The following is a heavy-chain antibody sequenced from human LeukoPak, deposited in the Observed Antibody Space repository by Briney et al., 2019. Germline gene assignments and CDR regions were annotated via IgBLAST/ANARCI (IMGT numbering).Heavy chain of an antibody. Sequence: SETLSLTCTVSGGSISSGGYYWSWIRQHPGKGLEWIGYIYYSGGTYYNPSLKSRVTISVDTSKNQFSLKLSSVTAADTAVYYCASGYCSSTSCYSYRAFDIWGQGTMVTVSS. D-gene: IGHD2-2*02. CDR2: IYYSGGT. J-gene: IGHJ3*02. CDR3: ASGYCSSTSCYSYRAFDI. V-gene: IGHV4-31*03. CDR1: GGSISSGGYY.